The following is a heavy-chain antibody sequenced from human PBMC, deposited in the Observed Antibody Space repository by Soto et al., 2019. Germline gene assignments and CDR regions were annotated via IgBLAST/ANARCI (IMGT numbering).Heavy chain of an antibody. V-gene: IGHV1-69*01. J-gene: IGHJ4*02. CDR2: LIPIVGTT. D-gene: IGHD6-19*01. CDR3: ARASGYVSGWYHDY. Sequence: VSCKASGGTFSSDAVSWVRQAPGQGLEWMGGLIPIVGTTHYAQKFQGRVTITADESTNTAYMELSSLRSDDTAVYYCARASGYVSGWYHDYWGQGTRVTVSS. CDR1: GGTFSSDA.